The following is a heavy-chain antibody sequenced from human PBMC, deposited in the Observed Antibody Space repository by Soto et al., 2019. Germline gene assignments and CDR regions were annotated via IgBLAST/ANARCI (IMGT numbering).Heavy chain of an antibody. CDR1: GFTFSTYA. J-gene: IGHJ3*02. V-gene: IGHV3-23*01. CDR3: ARDRPHAFDI. CDR2: IRSSGGST. Sequence: GGSLRLSCVASGFTFSTYAMNWVRQAPGKGLEWVSTIRSSGGSTSYADSVKGRFTISRDNAKNTLYLQMNSLRAEDTAVYYCARDRPHAFDIWGQGTMVTVSS.